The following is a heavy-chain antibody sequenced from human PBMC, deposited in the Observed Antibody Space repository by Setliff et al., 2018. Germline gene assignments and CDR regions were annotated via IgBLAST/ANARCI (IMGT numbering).Heavy chain of an antibody. V-gene: IGHV4-61*09. Sequence: LSETLSLTCTVSGGSISSGSYYWSWIRQPAGKGLEWIGHIYSSGSTNYNPSLKSRVTISVDRSKNQFSLKLSSVIAADTAVYYCARDLYSSSSGGFYYYYYYMDVWGKGTTVTVSS. CDR3: ARDLYSSSSGGFYYYYYYMDV. J-gene: IGHJ6*03. CDR1: GGSISSGSYY. D-gene: IGHD6-6*01. CDR2: IYSSGST.